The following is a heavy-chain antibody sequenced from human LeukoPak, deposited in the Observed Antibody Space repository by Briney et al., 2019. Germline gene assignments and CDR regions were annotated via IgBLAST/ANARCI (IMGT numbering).Heavy chain of an antibody. D-gene: IGHD6-19*01. V-gene: IGHV4-61*05. CDR2: IYYTGST. CDR1: GGSISSSTYY. Sequence: SETLSLTCTVSGGSISSSTYYWGWIRQPPGKGLEWIGNIYYTGSTKYNPSLKSRVTISLDTSKNQFSLKLNSVTAADTAVYYCARGAMAGSFDSWGQGTLVTVSS. CDR3: ARGAMAGSFDS. J-gene: IGHJ4*02.